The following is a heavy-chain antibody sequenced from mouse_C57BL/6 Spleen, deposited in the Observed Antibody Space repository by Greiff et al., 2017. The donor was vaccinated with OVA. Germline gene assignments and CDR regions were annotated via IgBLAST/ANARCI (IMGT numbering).Heavy chain of an antibody. CDR1: GYAFSSYW. J-gene: IGHJ4*01. CDR2: IYPGDGDT. CDR3: ARGAYGSSYDAMDY. D-gene: IGHD1-1*01. V-gene: IGHV1-80*01. Sequence: QVHVKQSGAELVKPGASVKISCKASGYAFSSYWMNWVKQRPGKGLEWIGQIYPGDGDTNYNGKFKGKATLTADKSSSTAYMQLSSLTSEDSAVYFCARGAYGSSYDAMDYWGQGTSVTVSS.